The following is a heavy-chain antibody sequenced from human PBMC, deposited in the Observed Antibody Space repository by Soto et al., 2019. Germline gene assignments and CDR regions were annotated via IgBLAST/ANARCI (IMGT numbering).Heavy chain of an antibody. CDR3: VIVGVAGTYDY. Sequence: EVQLVESGEGLVQTGGSLRLACAASGFTFSSYAMHWARQAPGKGLEYVSAIDSNGGSTYYADSVKGRFTVSRDNSKNTLNLEMGSLRAEDMAVYYCVIVGVAGTYDYWGQGTLVTVSS. J-gene: IGHJ4*02. D-gene: IGHD6-19*01. CDR1: GFTFSSYA. V-gene: IGHV3-64*02. CDR2: IDSNGGST.